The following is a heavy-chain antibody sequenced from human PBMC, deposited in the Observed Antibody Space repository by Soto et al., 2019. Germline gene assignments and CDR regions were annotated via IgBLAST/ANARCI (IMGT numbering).Heavy chain of an antibody. D-gene: IGHD3-22*01. CDR3: ARGINYYDSSGDSGFDQ. V-gene: IGHV1-69*13. J-gene: IGHJ5*02. CDR2: IIPVFGTA. Sequence: ASVKVSCKASGGSLSNYGISWVRQAPGQGLEWMGGIIPVFGTANYAQKFQGRVTITADESTSIVYMDVTSLRSEDTAVYYCARGINYYDSSGDSGFDQWGQGTMVTAPQ. CDR1: GGSLSNYG.